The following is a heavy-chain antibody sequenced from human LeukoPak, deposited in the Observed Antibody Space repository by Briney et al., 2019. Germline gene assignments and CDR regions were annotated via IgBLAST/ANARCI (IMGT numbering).Heavy chain of an antibody. CDR2: ISGSDDYS. CDR1: GFTFSSYE. V-gene: IGHV3-23*01. CDR3: AKDLLGSGWYYFAH. J-gene: IGHJ4*02. D-gene: IGHD6-13*01. Sequence: GGSLRLSCAASGFTFSSYEMNWVRQAPGKGLEWVSSISGSDDYSYYADSVKGRFTISRDNSRNTVFLHMNNLRSEETAVYYCAKDLLGSGWYYFAHWGQGTLVTVSS.